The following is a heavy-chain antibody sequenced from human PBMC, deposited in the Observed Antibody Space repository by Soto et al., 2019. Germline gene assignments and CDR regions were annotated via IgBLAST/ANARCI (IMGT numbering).Heavy chain of an antibody. Sequence: GGSLRLSCAASGFTFSSYGMHWVRQAPGKGLEWVAVIWYDGSNKYYADSVKGRFTISRDNSKNTLYLQMNSLRAEDTAVYYCARDKAYYYDSSGIPTRYYGMDVWGQGTTVTVSS. CDR1: GFTFSSYG. CDR2: IWYDGSNK. D-gene: IGHD3-22*01. CDR3: ARDKAYYYDSSGIPTRYYGMDV. V-gene: IGHV3-33*01. J-gene: IGHJ6*02.